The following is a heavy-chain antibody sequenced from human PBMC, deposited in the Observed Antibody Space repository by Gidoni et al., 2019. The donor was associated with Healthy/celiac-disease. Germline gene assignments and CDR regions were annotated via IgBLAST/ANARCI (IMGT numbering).Heavy chain of an antibody. CDR2: IIPIFGTA. V-gene: IGHV1-69*01. D-gene: IGHD6-6*01. J-gene: IGHJ6*02. CDR3: AKLEYSSSNYYYYGMDV. CDR1: GGTFTRDA. Sequence: QVQLVQSGAEVKKPGSSVQVSCKASGGTFTRDAVSWVRQAPGQGLEWMGGIIPIFGTANYAQKFQGRVTITADESTSTAYMELSSLRSEDTAVYYCAKLEYSSSNYYYYGMDVWGQGTTVTVSS.